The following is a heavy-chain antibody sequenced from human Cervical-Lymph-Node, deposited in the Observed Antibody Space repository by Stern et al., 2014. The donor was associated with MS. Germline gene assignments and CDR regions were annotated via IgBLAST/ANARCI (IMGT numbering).Heavy chain of an antibody. CDR1: GYPLTELS. J-gene: IGHJ4*02. D-gene: IGHD3-22*01. Sequence: QVQLVQSGAEVKKPGASVKVSCKVSGYPLTELSMHWVRQAPGRGLEWMGGFDPEDGEIIYAQQFQGRVSMTEDASTETAYMDLSSLTSEDTAVYYCATAPLAYYYDTSAYYNNYWGQGTLVTVSS. CDR2: FDPEDGEI. CDR3: ATAPLAYYYDTSAYYNNY. V-gene: IGHV1-24*01.